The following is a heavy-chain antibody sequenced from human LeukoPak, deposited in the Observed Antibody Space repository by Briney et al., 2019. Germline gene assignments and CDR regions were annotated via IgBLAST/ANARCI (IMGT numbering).Heavy chain of an antibody. D-gene: IGHD3-22*01. CDR1: GFTFSSYW. V-gene: IGHV3-74*01. J-gene: IGHJ5*02. CDR2: INSDGSST. CDR3: ARVGYYDSSGYYPRGFDP. Sequence: GGSLRLSCAASGFTFSSYWMHWVRQAPGKGLVWVSRINSDGSSTSYADSVKGRFTISRDNAKNTLYLQMNSLRAEDTAVYYCARVGYYDSSGYYPRGFDPWGQGTLVTVSS.